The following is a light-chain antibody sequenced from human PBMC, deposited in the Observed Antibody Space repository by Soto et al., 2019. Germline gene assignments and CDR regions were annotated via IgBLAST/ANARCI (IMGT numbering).Light chain of an antibody. Sequence: NFMLTQPHSVSESPGKTVTISCTRSNGSIASNYVQWYQQRPGSAPTTVIYEDNQRPSGVPDRFSGSIDSSSNSASLTISGLKTEDEADYYCQSYDSSNLWVFGGGTKVTVL. J-gene: IGLJ3*02. CDR1: NGSIASNY. CDR3: QSYDSSNLWV. CDR2: EDN. V-gene: IGLV6-57*04.